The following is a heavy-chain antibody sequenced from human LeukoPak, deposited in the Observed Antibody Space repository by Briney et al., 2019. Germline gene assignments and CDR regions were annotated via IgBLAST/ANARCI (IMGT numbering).Heavy chain of an antibody. J-gene: IGHJ4*02. CDR1: GGSISSYY. Sequence: SETLSLTCTVSGGSISSYYWSWIRQPPGKGLEWIGEINHSGSTNNNPSLKSRVTISVDTSKNQFSLKMSSVTAADTAVYYCARGLSAIVHWGQGTLVTVSS. CDR3: ARGLSAIVH. D-gene: IGHD2-21*02. CDR2: INHSGST. V-gene: IGHV4-34*01.